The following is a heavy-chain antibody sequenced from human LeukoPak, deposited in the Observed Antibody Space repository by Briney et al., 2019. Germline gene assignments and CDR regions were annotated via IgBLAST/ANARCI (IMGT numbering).Heavy chain of an antibody. D-gene: IGHD3-22*01. Sequence: GGSLRLSCAASGFTFDDYAMHWVRQAPGKGLEWVSYISSSGSTIYYADSVKGRFTISRDNAKNSLYLQMNSLRAEDTAVYYCARGYYDSSGYPVSPDYWGQGTLVTVSS. J-gene: IGHJ4*02. CDR2: ISSSGSTI. CDR3: ARGYYDSSGYPVSPDY. CDR1: GFTFDDYA. V-gene: IGHV3-11*01.